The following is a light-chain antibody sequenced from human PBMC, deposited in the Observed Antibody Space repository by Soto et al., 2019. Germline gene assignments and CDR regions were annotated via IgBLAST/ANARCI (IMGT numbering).Light chain of an antibody. J-gene: IGLJ2*01. CDR2: NDN. Sequence: QSVLTQPPSASGTPGQRVTISCSGSSSNIGSNTVNWYQQITGTAPKLLIYNDNQRPSGVPDRFSGSKSGTSGSLAISGLQSEDEGDYYCSSYAGSNNLVFGGGTKLTVL. V-gene: IGLV1-44*01. CDR3: SSYAGSNNLV. CDR1: SSNIGSNT.